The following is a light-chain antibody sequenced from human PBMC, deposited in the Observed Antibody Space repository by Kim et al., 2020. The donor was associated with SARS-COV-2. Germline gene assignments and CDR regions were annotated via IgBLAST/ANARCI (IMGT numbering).Light chain of an antibody. CDR3: QVWDGGSDLVV. CDR1: NIGSKS. Sequence: SYELTQPPSVSVAPGKTARITCGGYNIGSKSVHWDQQKPGQAPVLVIYYDSDWPSGIPERFSGSNSGNTATLTISRVEAGDDADYYCQVWDGGSDLVVFGGGTQLTVL. CDR2: YDS. V-gene: IGLV3-21*04. J-gene: IGLJ2*01.